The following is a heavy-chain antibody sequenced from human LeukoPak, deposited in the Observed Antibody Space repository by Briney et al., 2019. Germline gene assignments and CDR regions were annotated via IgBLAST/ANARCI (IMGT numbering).Heavy chain of an antibody. J-gene: IGHJ6*03. CDR1: GGSFSGYY. D-gene: IGHD6-19*01. CDR2: INHSGRST. V-gene: IGHV4-34*01. CDR3: ARDSLYSSAPYSSYFMGV. Sequence: PSETLSLTCAVYGGSFSGYYWSWIRQPPGKGLEWIGEINHSGRSTNYNPSLKSRVTISVDTSKNQFSLKLSPVTAADTAVYYCARDSLYSSAPYSSYFMGVWGNGTTVTVSS.